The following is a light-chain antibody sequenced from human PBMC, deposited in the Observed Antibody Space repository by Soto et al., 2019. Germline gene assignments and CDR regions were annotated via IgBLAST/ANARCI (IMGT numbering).Light chain of an antibody. CDR3: QHYTSHSEA. V-gene: IGKV1-5*03. CDR1: QTISSW. CDR2: KAS. J-gene: IGKJ1*01. Sequence: NKSLSTLSVSKGDSVTITCRGIQTISSWLAWHQQTPGTAPKLLIYKASTLKSGVPSRCSGSGSGTEFTLTISSLQPDDFATYYCQHYTSHSEAFGQGSIVDVK.